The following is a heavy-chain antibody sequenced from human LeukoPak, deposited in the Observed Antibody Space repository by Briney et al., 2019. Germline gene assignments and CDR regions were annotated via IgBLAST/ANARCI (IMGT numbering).Heavy chain of an antibody. CDR3: WGSGWSDRAY. CDR2: VSASGSIT. V-gene: IGHV3-23*01. CDR1: GFTFSSIA. J-gene: IGHJ4*02. Sequence: GGSLRLSCAASGFTFSSIAMSWVRQAPGKGLEWVSTVSASGSITYFSDSVKGRFTISRDNSKNTLFLQMNSLRAEDTAVYYCWGSGWSDRAYWGQGTPVTVSS. D-gene: IGHD6-19*01.